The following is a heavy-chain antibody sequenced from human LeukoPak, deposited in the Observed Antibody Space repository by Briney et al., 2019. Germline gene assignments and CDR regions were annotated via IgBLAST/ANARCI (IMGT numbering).Heavy chain of an antibody. V-gene: IGHV3-48*04. CDR1: GFTFSSNS. Sequence: GGSLRLSCAASGFTFSSNSMNWVRQAPGKGLEWVSYISSTGGTIYYADSMKGRFTISRDNAKNSLYLQMNSLRAEDTAVYYCARYMIVAPDAFDIWGQGTMVTVSS. CDR2: ISSTGGTI. J-gene: IGHJ3*02. D-gene: IGHD3-22*01. CDR3: ARYMIVAPDAFDI.